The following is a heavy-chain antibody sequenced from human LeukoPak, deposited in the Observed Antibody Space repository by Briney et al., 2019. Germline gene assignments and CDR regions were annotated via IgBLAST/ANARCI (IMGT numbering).Heavy chain of an antibody. CDR2: IYYSGST. Sequence: SETLSLTCTVSGGSISSSSYYWGWIRQPPGKGLEWIGSIYYSGSTYYNPSLKSRVTISVDTSKNQFSLKLSSVTAADTAVYYCARAGYCSSTSCSSAAKYYYYGMDVWGQGTTVTVSS. D-gene: IGHD2-2*01. CDR3: ARAGYCSSTSCSSAAKYYYYGMDV. V-gene: IGHV4-39*07. CDR1: GGSISSSSYY. J-gene: IGHJ6*02.